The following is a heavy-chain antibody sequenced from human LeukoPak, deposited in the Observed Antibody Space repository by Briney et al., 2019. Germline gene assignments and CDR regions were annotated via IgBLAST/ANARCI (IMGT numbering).Heavy chain of an antibody. CDR3: ARDGFGEFLESGGMDV. Sequence: SQTLSLTCTVSGGSISSGSYYWSWIRQPAGKGLEWIGRIYTSGSANYNPSLKSRVTISVDTSKNQFSLKLSSVTAADTAVYYCARDGFGEFLESGGMDVWGQGTTVTVSS. CDR2: IYTSGSA. CDR1: GGSISSGSYY. J-gene: IGHJ6*02. V-gene: IGHV4-61*02. D-gene: IGHD3-10*01.